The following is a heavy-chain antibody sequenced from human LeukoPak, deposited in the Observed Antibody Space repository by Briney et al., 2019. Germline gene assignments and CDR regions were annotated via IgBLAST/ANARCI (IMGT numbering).Heavy chain of an antibody. CDR2: INQDGSEK. CDR3: ARDDSSGYYYFDN. D-gene: IGHD3-22*01. Sequence: GGSLRLSCVASGFTFSNYWMSWVRQAPGKGLERVANINQDGSEKYSVDSVKGRFTFSRDNAKNSLFLQMNSLRANDTAVYYCARDDSSGYYYFDNWGQGTLVTVSS. CDR1: GFTFSNYW. J-gene: IGHJ4*02. V-gene: IGHV3-7*01.